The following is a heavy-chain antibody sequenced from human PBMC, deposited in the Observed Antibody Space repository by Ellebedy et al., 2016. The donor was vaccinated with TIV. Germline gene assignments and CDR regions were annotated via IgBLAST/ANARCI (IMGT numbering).Heavy chain of an antibody. D-gene: IGHD2-21*01. Sequence: PGGSLRLSCVASGFSFNNAWMSWVRQAPGKGLEWVGRSKRKSDGRTRDYAAPVKGRFTISRDESKDTLYLQMHSLKTEDTAVYYCTAGGEAYDYWGQGTLVTVSS. CDR2: SKRKSDGRTR. CDR3: TAGGEAYDY. V-gene: IGHV3-15*01. CDR1: GFSFNNAW. J-gene: IGHJ4*02.